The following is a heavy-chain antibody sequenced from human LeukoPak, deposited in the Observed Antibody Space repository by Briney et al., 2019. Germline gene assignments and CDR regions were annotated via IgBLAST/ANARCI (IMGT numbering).Heavy chain of an antibody. Sequence: SETLSLTCTVSGGSISSSSYYWGWIRQPPGKGLEWIGSIYYSGSTYYNPSLKSRVTISVDTSKNQFSLKLSSVTAADTAVYYCARHRAYCGGDCYSRGVNWFDPWGRGTLVTVSS. CDR3: ARHRAYCGGDCYSRGVNWFDP. CDR2: IYYSGST. V-gene: IGHV4-39*01. CDR1: GGSISSSSYY. J-gene: IGHJ5*02. D-gene: IGHD2-21*02.